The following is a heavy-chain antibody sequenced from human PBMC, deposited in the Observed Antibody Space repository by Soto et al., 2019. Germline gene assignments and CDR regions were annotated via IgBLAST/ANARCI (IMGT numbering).Heavy chain of an antibody. V-gene: IGHV1-69*13. CDR1: GGTFSSYA. CDR3: AREPKDYYDSSGYYYGVDY. D-gene: IGHD3-22*01. CDR2: IIPIFGTE. Sequence: SVKVSCKASGGTFSSYAISWVRQAPGQGXEWMGGIIPIFGTENYAQNFQGRVTITADESTSTVYMELSSLRSEDTAVYYCAREPKDYYDSSGYYYGVDYWGQGTLVTVSS. J-gene: IGHJ4*02.